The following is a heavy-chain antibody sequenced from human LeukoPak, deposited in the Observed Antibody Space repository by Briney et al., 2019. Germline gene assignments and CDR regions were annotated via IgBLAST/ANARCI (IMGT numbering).Heavy chain of an antibody. CDR2: IIPIFGPA. J-gene: IGHJ3*02. CDR3: ARRLVAPGILVHWAFDI. Sequence: SVKVSCKASGGTFSTYSINWVRQAPGQGLEWMGGIIPIFGPANYAQKFQGRVTITANESTSTAYMDLSSLRSEDTAVYYCARRLVAPGILVHWAFDIWGQGTMVTVSS. D-gene: IGHD6-13*01. CDR1: GGTFSTYS. V-gene: IGHV1-69*13.